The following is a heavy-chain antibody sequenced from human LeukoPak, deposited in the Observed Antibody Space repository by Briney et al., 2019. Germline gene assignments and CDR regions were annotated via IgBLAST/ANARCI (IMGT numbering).Heavy chain of an antibody. CDR2: IWYAGSNK. CDR1: GFTFSSYG. J-gene: IGHJ5*02. D-gene: IGHD2-21*02. Sequence: PGGSLRLSCAASGFTFSSYGMHWVRQAPGKGLEWVAVIWYAGSNKYYADSVKGRFTISRDNSKNTLYLQMNSLRAEDTAVYYCARDMVVTAPWGFDPWGQGTLVTVSS. V-gene: IGHV3-33*01. CDR3: ARDMVVTAPWGFDP.